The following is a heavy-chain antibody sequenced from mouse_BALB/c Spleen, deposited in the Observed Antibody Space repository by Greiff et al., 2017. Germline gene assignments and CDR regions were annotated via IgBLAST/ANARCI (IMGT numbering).Heavy chain of an antibody. CDR2: ISDGGSYT. D-gene: IGHD2-3*01. V-gene: IGHV5-4*02. Sequence: EVKLVESGGGLVKPGGSLKLSCAASGFTFSDYYMYWVRQTPEKRLEWVATISDGGSYTYYPDSVKGRFTISRDNAKNNLYLQMSSLKSEDTAMYYCARRDDGYYFDYWGQGTTLTVSS. CDR3: ARRDDGYYFDY. J-gene: IGHJ2*01. CDR1: GFTFSDYY.